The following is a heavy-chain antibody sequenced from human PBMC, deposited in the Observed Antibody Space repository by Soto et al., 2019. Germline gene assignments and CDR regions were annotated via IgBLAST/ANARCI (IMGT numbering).Heavy chain of an antibody. V-gene: IGHV3-30-3*01. Sequence: VGSLRLSCAASGFTFSSYAMHWVRQSPGKGLEWVAVISYDGSNKYYADSVKGRFTISRDNSKNTLYLQMNSLRAEDTAVYYCARDKGSIVVVVADIYGMDVWGQGTTVTVSS. CDR1: GFTFSSYA. CDR2: ISYDGSNK. D-gene: IGHD2-15*01. J-gene: IGHJ6*02. CDR3: ARDKGSIVVVVADIYGMDV.